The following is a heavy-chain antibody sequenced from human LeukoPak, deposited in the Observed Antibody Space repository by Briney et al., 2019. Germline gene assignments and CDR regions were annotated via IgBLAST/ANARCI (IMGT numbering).Heavy chain of an antibody. V-gene: IGHV1-69*01. CDR1: GGSFSSYA. Sequence: SVKVSCKASGGSFSSYAISWVRQAPGQGLEWMGGIIPIFGTANYAQKFQGRVTITADESTSTAYMELSSLRSEDTAVYYCARPPDNGDGTNDAFDIWGQGTMVTVSS. CDR3: ARPPDNGDGTNDAFDI. CDR2: IIPIFGTA. J-gene: IGHJ3*02. D-gene: IGHD4-17*01.